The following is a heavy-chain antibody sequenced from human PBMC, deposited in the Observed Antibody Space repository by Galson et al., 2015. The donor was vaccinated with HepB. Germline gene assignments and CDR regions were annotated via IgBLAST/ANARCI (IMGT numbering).Heavy chain of an antibody. V-gene: IGHV3-30*10. Sequence: SLRLSCAASGFTFKNYAMHWVRQAPGKGLEWVAIISYDGDYKAYRDSVRGRFTISRDNSKNTLSLQMDSLRPEDTAIYYCAKETGNYYDITGFNDHWGQGILVTVSS. CDR2: ISYDGDYK. CDR1: GFTFKNYA. CDR3: AKETGNYYDITGFNDH. D-gene: IGHD3-22*01. J-gene: IGHJ4*02.